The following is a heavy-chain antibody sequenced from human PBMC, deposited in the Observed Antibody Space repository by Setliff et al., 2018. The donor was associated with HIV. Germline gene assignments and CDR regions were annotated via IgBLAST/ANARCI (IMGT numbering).Heavy chain of an antibody. D-gene: IGHD3-10*01. Sequence: PSETLSLTCTVSGGSISSHYWSWIRQPPGKGLKWIGYIYYSGSTNYNPSLKSRVTILVDTSKNQFSLKLSSVTAADTAVYYCARAYGSERLNWFDPWGQGTLVTVSS. CDR1: GGSISSHY. J-gene: IGHJ5*02. V-gene: IGHV4-59*11. CDR3: ARAYGSERLNWFDP. CDR2: IYYSGST.